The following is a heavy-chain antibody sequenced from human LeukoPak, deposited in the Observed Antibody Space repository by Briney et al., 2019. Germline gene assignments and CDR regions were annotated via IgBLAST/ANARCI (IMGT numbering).Heavy chain of an antibody. D-gene: IGHD2-15*01. CDR2: IYTSGST. V-gene: IGHV4-4*09. J-gene: IGHJ5*02. CDR1: GGSISSYY. CDR3: ARRVVNWFDP. Sequence: PSEILSLTCTVSGGSISSYYWSWIRQPPGKGLEWIGYIYTSGSTNYNPSLKSRVTISVDTSKNQFSLKLSSVTAADTAVYYCARRVVNWFDPWGQGTLVTVSS.